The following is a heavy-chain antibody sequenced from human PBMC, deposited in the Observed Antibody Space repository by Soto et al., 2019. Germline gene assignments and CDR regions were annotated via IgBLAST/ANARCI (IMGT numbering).Heavy chain of an antibody. Sequence: PGGSLRLSCAAYGFTFSSYWMHWVRQAPGKGLEYVSAISSNGGSTYYADSVKGRFTISRDNSKNTLYLQMSSLRAEDTAVYYCVKPGSYSYYFDYWGQGTLVTVSS. CDR1: GFTFSSYW. D-gene: IGHD1-26*01. J-gene: IGHJ4*02. CDR2: ISSNGGST. V-gene: IGHV3-64D*06. CDR3: VKPGSYSYYFDY.